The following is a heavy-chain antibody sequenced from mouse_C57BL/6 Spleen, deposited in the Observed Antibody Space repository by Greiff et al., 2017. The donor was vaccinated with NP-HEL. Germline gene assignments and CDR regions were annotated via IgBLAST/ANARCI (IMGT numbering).Heavy chain of an antibody. J-gene: IGHJ3*01. Sequence: VQLQQPGAELVMPGASVKLSCKASGYTFTSYWMHWVKQRPGQGLEWIGEIDPSDSYTNYNQKFKGKSTLTVDKSSSTAYMQLSSLTSEDSAVYYCARSRGLGFAYWGQGTLVTVSA. CDR3: ARSRGLGFAY. V-gene: IGHV1-69*01. D-gene: IGHD3-1*01. CDR2: IDPSDSYT. CDR1: GYTFTSYW.